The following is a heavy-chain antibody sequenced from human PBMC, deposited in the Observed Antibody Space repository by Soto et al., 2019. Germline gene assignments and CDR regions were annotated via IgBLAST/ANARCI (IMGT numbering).Heavy chain of an antibody. D-gene: IGHD3-3*01. V-gene: IGHV3-23*01. J-gene: IGHJ6*02. Sequence: PGGSLRLSCAASGFTFSSYAMSWVRQAPGKGLEWVSAISGSGGSTYYADSVKGRFTISRDNSKNTLYLQMNSLRAEDTAVYYCAKGGSVLRFLEWSYYYYYGMDVWGQGTTVTVSS. CDR1: GFTFSSYA. CDR2: ISGSGGST. CDR3: AKGGSVLRFLEWSYYYYYGMDV.